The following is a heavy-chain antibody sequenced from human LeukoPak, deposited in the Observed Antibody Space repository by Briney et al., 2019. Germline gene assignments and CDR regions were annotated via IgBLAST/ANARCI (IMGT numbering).Heavy chain of an antibody. CDR3: AKDQYYYDSSGYYAAFDY. D-gene: IGHD3-22*01. CDR2: ISGSGGST. J-gene: IGHJ4*02. V-gene: IGHV3-23*01. CDR1: GFTFSSYA. Sequence: GGSLRLSCAASGFTFSSYAMSWVRQAPGKGLEWVSAISGSGGSTYYADSVKGRFTISRDNSKNTLYLQMHSLRAEDTAVYYCAKDQYYYDSSGYYAAFDYWGQGTLVTVSS.